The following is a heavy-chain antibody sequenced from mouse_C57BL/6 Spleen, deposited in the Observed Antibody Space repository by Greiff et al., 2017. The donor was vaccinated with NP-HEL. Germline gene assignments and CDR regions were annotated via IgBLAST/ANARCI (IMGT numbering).Heavy chain of an antibody. V-gene: IGHV5-9-1*02. CDR1: GFTFSSYA. D-gene: IGHD1-1*01. CDR2: ISSGGDYS. CDR3: TRDGKITTVVAPFDY. Sequence: DVMLVESGDGLVKPGGSLKLSCAASGFTFSSYAMSWVRQTPENRLEWVAYISSGGDYSDYADTVKGRFIMTRDNAKNTLYLQMSSLKSEDTAMYYYTRDGKITTVVAPFDYWGQGTTLTVSS. J-gene: IGHJ2*01.